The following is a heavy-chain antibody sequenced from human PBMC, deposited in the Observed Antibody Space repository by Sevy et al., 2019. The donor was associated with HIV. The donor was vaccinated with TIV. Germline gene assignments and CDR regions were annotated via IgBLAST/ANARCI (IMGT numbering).Heavy chain of an antibody. CDR1: GGSLNNYF. V-gene: IGHV4-59*03. CDR3: ATESIGATGDFAY. CDR2: MYSSGST. J-gene: IGHJ4*02. D-gene: IGHD1-1*01. Sequence: SETLSLTCTVSGGSLNNYFWSWLRQPPGKGLEWIGYMYSSGSTNYNPSLKSRVTISVDTSKNQFSLKVRSVTAAETAVYYCATESIGATGDFAYWGQGTLVTVSS.